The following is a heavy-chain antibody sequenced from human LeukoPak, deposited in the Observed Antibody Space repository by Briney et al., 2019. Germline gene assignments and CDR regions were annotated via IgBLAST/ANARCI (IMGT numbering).Heavy chain of an antibody. V-gene: IGHV4-39*01. Sequence: SETLSLTCTVSGGSISSSSYYWGWIRQPPGKGLEWIGSIYSSGSTYYNPSLKSRVTISVDTSTNQFSLKLSSVTAADTAVYYCARHSGSYRSRLDYWGQGTLVTVSS. CDR2: IYSSGST. D-gene: IGHD3-16*02. CDR1: GGSISSSSYY. CDR3: ARHSGSYRSRLDY. J-gene: IGHJ4*02.